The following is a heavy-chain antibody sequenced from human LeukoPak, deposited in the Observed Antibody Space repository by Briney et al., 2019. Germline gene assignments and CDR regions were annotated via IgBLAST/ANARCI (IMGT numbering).Heavy chain of an antibody. V-gene: IGHV3-7*01. CDR3: ARDQQESGYDYTYYFDY. CDR1: GFTFSSYG. J-gene: IGHJ4*02. CDR2: IKQDGSEK. Sequence: GGSLRLSCAASGFTFSSYGMHWVRQAPGKGLEWVANIKQDGSEKYYVDSVKGRFTISRDNAKNSLYLQMNSLRAEDKAVYYCARDQQESGYDYTYYFDYWGQGTLVTVSS. D-gene: IGHD5-12*01.